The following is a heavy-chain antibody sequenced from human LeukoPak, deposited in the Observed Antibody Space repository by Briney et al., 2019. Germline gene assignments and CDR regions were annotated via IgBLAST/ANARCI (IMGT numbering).Heavy chain of an antibody. CDR1: GYTFTGYY. Sequence: ASVKVSCKASGYTFTGYYMHWVRQAPGQGLEWMGGVIPIFGTANYAQKFQGRVTITADESTSTAYMELSSLRSEDTAVYYCARAPSGPADYYGMDVWGQGTTVTVSS. D-gene: IGHD3-3*01. CDR3: ARAPSGPADYYGMDV. J-gene: IGHJ6*02. V-gene: IGHV1-69*13. CDR2: VIPIFGTA.